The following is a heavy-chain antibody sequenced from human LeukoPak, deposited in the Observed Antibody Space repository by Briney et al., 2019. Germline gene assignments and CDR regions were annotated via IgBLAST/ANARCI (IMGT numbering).Heavy chain of an antibody. J-gene: IGHJ3*02. CDR3: ARERRWELLNDAFDI. CDR1: GFTVSSSY. Sequence: PGGSLRLSCAASGFTVSSSYMSWVRQAPGKGLEWVSVIYSGGSTYYADSVKGRFTISRDNSKNTLYLQMNSLRAEDTAVYYCARERRWELLNDAFDIWGQGTMVTVSS. CDR2: IYSGGST. V-gene: IGHV3-53*01. D-gene: IGHD1-26*01.